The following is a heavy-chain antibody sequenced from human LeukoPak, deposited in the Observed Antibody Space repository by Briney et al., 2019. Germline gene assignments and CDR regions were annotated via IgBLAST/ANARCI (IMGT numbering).Heavy chain of an antibody. CDR2: IYPGDSDT. Sequence: PGEPLKISCKGSGYSFTSYWIGWVGQMPGKGLEWMGMIYPGDSDTRYSPSFQGQVTISADKSISTAYLQWSRLKASDTAMYYCARRKYYYDSSGYYHRGYFDYWGQGTLVTVSS. CDR3: ARRKYYYDSSGYYHRGYFDY. J-gene: IGHJ4*02. D-gene: IGHD3-22*01. V-gene: IGHV5-51*01. CDR1: GYSFTSYW.